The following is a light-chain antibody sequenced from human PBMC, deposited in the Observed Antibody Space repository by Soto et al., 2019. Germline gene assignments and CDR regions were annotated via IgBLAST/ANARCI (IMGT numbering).Light chain of an antibody. Sequence: QPVLTQPPSASGTPGQRVTISCSGSSSNIGSNTVNWYQQLPGTAPKLLIYSNNQRPSAIPDRFSGSKSGTSASLAISGLQSEDEADYYCAAWDDSLNGLYVFGTGTKVTVL. V-gene: IGLV1-44*01. CDR1: SSNIGSNT. CDR2: SNN. J-gene: IGLJ1*01. CDR3: AAWDDSLNGLYV.